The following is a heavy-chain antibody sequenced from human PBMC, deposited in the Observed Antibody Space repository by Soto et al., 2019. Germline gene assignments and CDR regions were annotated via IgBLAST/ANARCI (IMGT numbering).Heavy chain of an antibody. CDR1: GFTFSSYG. CDR3: VRDFHYYDCSGSNHIAYVFDY. D-gene: IGHD3-22*01. Sequence: QVQLVESGGGVVQPGRSLRLSCAASGFTFSSYGMHCVRQAPGKGLEWGAVIWYDGRNKYYADSVKGRFTISRDNSKNTLDLQMISLSAEDTAVYYCVRDFHYYDCSGSNHIAYVFDYWGQGTLVTVSS. CDR2: IWYDGRNK. V-gene: IGHV3-33*01. J-gene: IGHJ4*02.